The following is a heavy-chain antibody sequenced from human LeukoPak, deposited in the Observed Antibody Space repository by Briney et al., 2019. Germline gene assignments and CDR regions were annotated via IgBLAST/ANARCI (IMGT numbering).Heavy chain of an antibody. Sequence: GASVKVSCKASGYAFTSYYMHWVRQAPGQGLEGMGVIYPSAGGSTRYTQQFQGRVTMTRDTSTSTVYMELSSLTSEDTAVYYCARGGFGGVIADFDYWGQGTLVTVSS. CDR3: ARGGFGGVIADFDY. CDR1: GYAFTSYY. J-gene: IGHJ4*02. V-gene: IGHV1-46*01. D-gene: IGHD3-16*02. CDR2: IYPSAGGST.